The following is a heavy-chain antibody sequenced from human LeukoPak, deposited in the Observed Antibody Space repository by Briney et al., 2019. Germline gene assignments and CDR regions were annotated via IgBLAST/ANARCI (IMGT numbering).Heavy chain of an antibody. V-gene: IGHV3-15*01. Sequence: GGSLRLSCAASGFTFSNAWMSWVRQAPGKGLEWVGRIKSKTDGGTTDYAAPVKGRFTISRDDSKNTLYLQMNSLKTEDTAVYYCTTDGGSLESIVQEVFDYWGQGTLVTVSS. CDR3: TTDGGSLESIVQEVFDY. J-gene: IGHJ4*02. CDR1: GFTFSNAW. CDR2: IKSKTDGGTT. D-gene: IGHD1-1*01.